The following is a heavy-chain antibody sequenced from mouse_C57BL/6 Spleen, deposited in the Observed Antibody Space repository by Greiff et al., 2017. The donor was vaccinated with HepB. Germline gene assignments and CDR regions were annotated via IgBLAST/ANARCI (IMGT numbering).Heavy chain of an antibody. J-gene: IGHJ3*01. Sequence: VQLQQSGAELVRPGASVKLSCTASGFNIKDYYMHWVKQRPEQGLEWIGRIDPEDGDTEYAPKFQGKATMTADTSSNTAYLQLSSLTSADTAVYYCTTGAAQAPFAYWGQGTLVTVSA. CDR3: TTGAAQAPFAY. D-gene: IGHD3-2*02. CDR2: IDPEDGDT. CDR1: GFNIKDYY. V-gene: IGHV14-1*01.